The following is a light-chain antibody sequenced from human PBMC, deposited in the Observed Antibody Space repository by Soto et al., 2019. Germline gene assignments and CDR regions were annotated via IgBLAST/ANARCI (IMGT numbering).Light chain of an antibody. J-gene: IGKJ1*01. CDR1: QDIGSW. CDR2: AAS. CDR3: QQANSFPRT. V-gene: IGKV1-12*01. Sequence: DIQMTQSPSSVSASVGDRVTITCRASQDIGSWLAWYQQKPGKAPKLVIYAASILQSGVPPRFSGSGSGTDFTLTISSLQPEDFATYYCQQANSFPRTFGQGTKVEIK.